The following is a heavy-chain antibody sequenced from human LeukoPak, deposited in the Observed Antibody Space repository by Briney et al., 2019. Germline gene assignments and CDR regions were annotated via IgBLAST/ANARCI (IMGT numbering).Heavy chain of an antibody. J-gene: IGHJ6*03. CDR1: GFTFSSYE. CDR3: ASRYSSSWYYYYYYMDV. CDR2: ISSSGSTI. V-gene: IGHV3-48*03. Sequence: GGSLRLSCAASGFTFSSYEMNWVRQAPGKGLEWVSYISSSGSTIYYADSVKGRFTISRDNAKNSLYLQMNSLRAEDTAVYYCASRYSSSWYYYYYYMDVWGKGTTVTISS. D-gene: IGHD6-13*01.